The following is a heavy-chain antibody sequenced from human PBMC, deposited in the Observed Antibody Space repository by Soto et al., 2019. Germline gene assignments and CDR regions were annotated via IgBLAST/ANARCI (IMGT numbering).Heavy chain of an antibody. D-gene: IGHD2-8*01. Sequence: AAVKVSCKASGDVFRSYGINWVRQAPGQGLEWMGGIIPISGTTNYAQKFQGRVAITADESTDTVYMELSRLRSEDTAVYFCARVRCFNGLCHTADYGMDVWGQGTTVTVSS. V-gene: IGHV1-69*13. J-gene: IGHJ6*02. CDR2: IIPISGTT. CDR1: GDVFRSYG. CDR3: ARVRCFNGLCHTADYGMDV.